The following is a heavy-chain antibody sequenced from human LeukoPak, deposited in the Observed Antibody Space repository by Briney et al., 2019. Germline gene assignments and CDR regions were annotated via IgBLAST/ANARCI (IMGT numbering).Heavy chain of an antibody. D-gene: IGHD3-10*01. Sequence: GGSLRLSCAVSGITLSNYGTSWVRQAPGKGLEWVAGLSGSGGGTNYADSVQGRFTISRDNPKNTLYLQMNSLRAEDTAVYFCARRGVVIRVFLVGFHKEAYYFDSWGQGALVTVSS. CDR3: ARRGVVIRVFLVGFHKEAYYFDS. V-gene: IGHV3-23*01. CDR2: LSGSGGGT. J-gene: IGHJ4*02. CDR1: GITLSNYG.